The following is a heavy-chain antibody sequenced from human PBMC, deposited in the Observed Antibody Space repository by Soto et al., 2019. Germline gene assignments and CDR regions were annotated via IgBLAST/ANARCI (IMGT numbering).Heavy chain of an antibody. V-gene: IGHV3-33*01. CDR2: IWKDGEFK. CDR1: GFVFSSFG. Sequence: QVQLVESGGGVVQPGTSLRISCAVSGFVFSSFGMHWVRQAPGKGLEWVAVIWKDGEFKYYADSVKGRFTISRDDSMSTLYLQMNGLTVEDTAVYYCARGPPKISMSRGVPAESLQRWGRGTLVSVSS. J-gene: IGHJ1*01. D-gene: IGHD3-10*01. CDR3: ARGPPKISMSRGVPAESLQR.